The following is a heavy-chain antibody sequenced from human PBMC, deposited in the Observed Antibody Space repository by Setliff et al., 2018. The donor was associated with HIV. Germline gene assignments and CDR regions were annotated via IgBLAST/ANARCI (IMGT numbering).Heavy chain of an antibody. V-gene: IGHV4-31*03. CDR2: IYNTGST. CDR1: GGSISSGGFY. CDR3: ARRRGDFNPYFDS. Sequence: PSETLSLTCTVTGGSISSGGFYWTWIRQHPGKGLEWIGYIYNTGSTYHSPSLESRVTISIDTSKNQFSLRLNSVTAADTAVHYCARRRGDFNPYFDSWGQGNLVTVSS. D-gene: IGHD3-16*01. J-gene: IGHJ4*02.